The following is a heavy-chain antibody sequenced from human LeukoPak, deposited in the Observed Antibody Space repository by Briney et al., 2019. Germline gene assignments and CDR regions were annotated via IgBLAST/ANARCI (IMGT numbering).Heavy chain of an antibody. Sequence: PGGSLRLSCAASGFTFDDYGMSWVRQAPGKGLEWVSGINWNGGSTGYADSVKGRFTISRGNAKNSLYLQTNSLRAEDTALYYCARSGWLRHPFDYWGQGTLVTVSS. CDR2: INWNGGST. V-gene: IGHV3-20*04. CDR1: GFTFDDYG. J-gene: IGHJ4*02. D-gene: IGHD5-12*01. CDR3: ARSGWLRHPFDY.